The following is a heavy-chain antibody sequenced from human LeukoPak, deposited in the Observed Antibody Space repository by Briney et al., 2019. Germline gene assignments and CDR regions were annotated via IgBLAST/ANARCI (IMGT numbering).Heavy chain of an antibody. D-gene: IGHD3-10*01. CDR3: ARVRDYYGSGKGPFDI. CDR2: IIPIFGTA. V-gene: IGHV1-69*06. CDR1: GGTFSSYA. J-gene: IGHJ3*02. Sequence: SVKVSCKASGGTFSSYAISWVRQAPGQGLEWMGGIIPIFGTANYAQEFQGRVTITADKSTSTAYMELSSLRSEDTAVYYCARVRDYYGSGKGPFDIWGQGTMVTVSS.